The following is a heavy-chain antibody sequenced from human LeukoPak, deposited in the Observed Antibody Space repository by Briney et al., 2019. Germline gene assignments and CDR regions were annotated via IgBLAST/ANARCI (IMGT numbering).Heavy chain of an antibody. D-gene: IGHD2-15*01. CDR1: GFSFSTYE. CDR2: ISDGGSTI. Sequence: GGSLRLSCTASGFSFSTYEMNWVRQAPGKRLEWVSYISDGGSTIYYADSVKGRFTISRDNSKNSLYLQMNSLRAEDTAVYYCARDACSGGSCYYIDYWGQGTLVTVSS. J-gene: IGHJ4*02. V-gene: IGHV3-48*03. CDR3: ARDACSGGSCYYIDY.